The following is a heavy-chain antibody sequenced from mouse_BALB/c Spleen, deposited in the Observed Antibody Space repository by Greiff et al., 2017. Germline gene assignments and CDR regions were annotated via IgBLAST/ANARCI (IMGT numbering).Heavy chain of an antibody. CDR1: GFNIKDTY. Sequence: EVQLQQSGAELVKPGASVKLSCTASGFNIKDTYMHWVKQRPEQGLEWIGRIDPAHGNTKYDPKFQGKATITADSSSNTAYLQLSSLTSEYTAVYYCARGYAMDYWGQGTSVTVSS. J-gene: IGHJ4*01. CDR3: ARGYAMDY. CDR2: IDPAHGNT. V-gene: IGHV14-3*02.